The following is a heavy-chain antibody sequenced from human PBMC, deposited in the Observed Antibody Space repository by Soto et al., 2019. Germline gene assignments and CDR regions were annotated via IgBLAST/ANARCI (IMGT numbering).Heavy chain of an antibody. J-gene: IGHJ4*02. D-gene: IGHD5-12*01. V-gene: IGHV1-3*01. CDR2: INGGNGNT. CDR3: VRVVAIPGYPDN. CDR1: GNTVHNYA. Sequence: ASVKVSCKASGNTVHNYAIHWVRQAPGQRLEWMGWINGGNGNTYYSEHFQGRVTITADESTSTAYMELSSLRSDDTAIYSCVRVVAIPGYPDNWGQGTLDPVSS.